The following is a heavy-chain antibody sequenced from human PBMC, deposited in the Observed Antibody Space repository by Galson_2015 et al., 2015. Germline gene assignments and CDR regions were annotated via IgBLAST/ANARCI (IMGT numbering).Heavy chain of an antibody. V-gene: IGHV3-11*01. CDR2: ISSSGSTI. CDR1: GFTFSDYF. Sequence: SLRLSCAVSGFTFSDYFMSWIRQAPGKGLEWVSYISSSGSTIYYADSVKGRFSISRDNAKNSLYLQMNSVRAEDTAVYYCGRSHDSRGYYGFDTRGRGTRVTVSS. CDR3: GRSHDSRGYYGFDT. J-gene: IGHJ2*01. D-gene: IGHD3-22*01.